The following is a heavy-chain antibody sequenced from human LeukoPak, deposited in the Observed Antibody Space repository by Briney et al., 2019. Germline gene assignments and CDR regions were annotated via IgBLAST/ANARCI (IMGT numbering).Heavy chain of an antibody. J-gene: IGHJ6*02. D-gene: IGHD2-2*01. CDR1: GYTFTGYY. CDR2: INPNSGGT. CDR3: ARGPQKNIVVVPAAHNSYYYYYGMDV. Sequence: ASVKVSCKASGYTFTGYYIHWVRQAPGQGLEWMGWINPNSGGTNYAQKFQGRVTMTRDTSITTAYMELSRLISDDTAVYYCARGPQKNIVVVPAAHNSYYYYYGMDVWGQGTTVTVSS. V-gene: IGHV1-2*02.